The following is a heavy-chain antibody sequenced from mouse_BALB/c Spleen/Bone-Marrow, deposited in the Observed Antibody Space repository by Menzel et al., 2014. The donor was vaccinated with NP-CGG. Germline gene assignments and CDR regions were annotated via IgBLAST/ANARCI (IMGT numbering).Heavy chain of an antibody. V-gene: IGHV1-87*01. CDR2: IYPGDGDT. J-gene: IGHJ4*01. CDR1: GYTFTSYC. Sequence: QVQLQQSGAELARPGASVKLSCKASGYTFTSYCMQWVKQRPGQGLEWIGAIYPGDGDTRYTQKFKGKATLTADKSSSTAYMQLSSLASEDSAVYYCARRGNYGNAMDYWGQGTSVTVSS. CDR3: ARRGNYGNAMDY. D-gene: IGHD2-1*01.